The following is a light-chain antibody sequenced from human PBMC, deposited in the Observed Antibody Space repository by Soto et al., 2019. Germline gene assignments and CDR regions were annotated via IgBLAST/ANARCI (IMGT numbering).Light chain of an antibody. J-gene: IGKJ2*01. V-gene: IGKV3-20*01. CDR3: QQYGTSPYT. CDR1: QSVSSSY. CDR2: AAS. Sequence: EIVLTQSPGTLSLSPGERATLSCRASQSVSSSYLAWYQQKPGQAPRLLIYAASSRATGIPDRFSGSGSGTDCTLTISRLDPEDFAVYYCQQYGTSPYTFGRGTKVDIK.